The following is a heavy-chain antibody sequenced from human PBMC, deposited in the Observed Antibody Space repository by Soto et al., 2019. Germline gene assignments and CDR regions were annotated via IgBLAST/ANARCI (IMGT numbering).Heavy chain of an antibody. CDR1: GGSFSGYY. Sequence: SETLSLTCAVYGGSFSGYYWSWIRQPPGKGLEWIGEINHSGSTNYNPSLKSRVTISVDTSKNQFSLKLSSVTAADTAVYYCARGPQVTYYDFWSGYSPIFDYWGQGTLVTVSS. V-gene: IGHV4-34*01. J-gene: IGHJ4*02. D-gene: IGHD3-3*01. CDR3: ARGPQVTYYDFWSGYSPIFDY. CDR2: INHSGST.